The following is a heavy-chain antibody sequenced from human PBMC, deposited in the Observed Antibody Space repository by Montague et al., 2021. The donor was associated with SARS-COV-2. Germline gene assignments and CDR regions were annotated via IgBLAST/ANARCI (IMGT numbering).Heavy chain of an antibody. V-gene: IGHV3-21*01. J-gene: IGHJ3*02. D-gene: IGHD5/OR15-5a*01. CDR3: ARALSASYSVGGDSFDI. CDR1: GFTFSKYS. Sequence: SLRLSCAASGFTFSKYSMNRVRQAPGKGLEWVSSISNSSLYLYYXASXQGRFTISRANAKNSLFLQMDSLRAEDTAVYYCARALSASYSVGGDSFDIWGQGTMVTVSS. CDR2: ISNSSLYL.